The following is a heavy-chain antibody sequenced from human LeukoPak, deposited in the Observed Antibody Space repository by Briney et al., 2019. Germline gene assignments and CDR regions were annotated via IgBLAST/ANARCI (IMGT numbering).Heavy chain of an antibody. CDR1: GFTFSSYG. D-gene: IGHD3-9*01. CDR3: ARSTSNEYDIYHFDY. J-gene: IGHJ4*02. V-gene: IGHV3-33*01. CDR2: IWYDGNNK. Sequence: HPAGSLRLSCAASGFTFSSYGMHWVRQAPGKGLEWVAVIWYDGNNKYYADSVKGRFTISRDNSKNTLYLQMNSLRAEDTAVYYCARSTSNEYDIYHFDYWGQGTLVTVSS.